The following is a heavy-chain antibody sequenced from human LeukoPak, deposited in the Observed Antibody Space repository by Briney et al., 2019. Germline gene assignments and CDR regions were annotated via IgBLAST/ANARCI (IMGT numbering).Heavy chain of an antibody. CDR3: AKGGLRTQYYFDY. D-gene: IGHD3-16*01. J-gene: IGHJ4*02. CDR1: GFTVSSNY. Sequence: GGSLRLSCAASGFTVSSNYMSWVRQAPGKGLEWVSAISGSGGSTYYADSVKGRFTISRDNSKNTLYLQMNSLRAEDTAVYYCAKGGLRTQYYFDYWGQGTLVTVSS. V-gene: IGHV3-23*01. CDR2: ISGSGGST.